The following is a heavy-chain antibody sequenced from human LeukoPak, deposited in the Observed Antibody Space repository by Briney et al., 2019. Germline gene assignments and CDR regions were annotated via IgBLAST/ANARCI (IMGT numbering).Heavy chain of an antibody. Sequence: PGGSLRLSCAASGFTVSSNYMSWVRQAPGKGLEWVSVIYSGGSTYYADSVKGRFTISRDNSKNTLYLQMNSLRAEDTAVYYCARYGSGGLDYGMDVWGQGTTVTVSS. V-gene: IGHV3-66*01. J-gene: IGHJ6*02. D-gene: IGHD3-10*01. CDR3: ARYGSGGLDYGMDV. CDR1: GFTVSSNY. CDR2: IYSGGST.